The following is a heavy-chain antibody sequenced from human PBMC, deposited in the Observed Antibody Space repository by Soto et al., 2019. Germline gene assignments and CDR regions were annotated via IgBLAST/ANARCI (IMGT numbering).Heavy chain of an antibody. CDR2: ISGSGSTI. CDR3: ARSKYIDY. D-gene: IGHD4-4*01. V-gene: IGHV3-48*02. CDR1: GFTFSSYN. Sequence: GGSLRLSCIVSGFTFSSYNMNWVRQAPGKGLEWVTYISGSGSTIYYADSVKGRFTISRDNVKNSLYLQMNSLRDEDTAVYYCARSKYIDYWGQGTLVTVSS. J-gene: IGHJ4*02.